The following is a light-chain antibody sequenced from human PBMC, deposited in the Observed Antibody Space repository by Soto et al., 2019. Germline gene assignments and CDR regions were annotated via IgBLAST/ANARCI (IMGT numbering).Light chain of an antibody. V-gene: IGKV4-1*01. CDR2: WAS. CDR3: QQYDGNTLT. CDR1: QSVLNRSNNKNY. J-gene: IGKJ4*01. Sequence: DIVMTQSPDSLAVSLGERATINCKSSQSVLNRSNNKNYLAWYQHKPGQPPKLLIYWASTRQSGVPERFSGSGSGTDFTLPINSLQAEEVAVYYCQQYDGNTLTFGGGTKVEIE.